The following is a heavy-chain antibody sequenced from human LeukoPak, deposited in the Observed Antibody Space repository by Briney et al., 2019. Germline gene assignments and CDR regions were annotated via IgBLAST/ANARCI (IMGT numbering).Heavy chain of an antibody. Sequence: SETLSLTCTVSGGSISSYYWSWIRQPPGKGLEWIGYIYYSGSTNYNPSLKSRVTISVDTSKNQFSLKLRSVTAADTAVYYCARRSYNSPFRYWGQGTLVTVSS. D-gene: IGHD5-24*01. CDR1: GGSISSYY. CDR2: IYYSGST. CDR3: ARRSYNSPFRY. V-gene: IGHV4-59*01. J-gene: IGHJ4*02.